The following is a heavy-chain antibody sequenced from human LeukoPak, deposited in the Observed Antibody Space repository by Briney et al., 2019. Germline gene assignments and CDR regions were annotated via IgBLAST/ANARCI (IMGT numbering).Heavy chain of an antibody. CDR3: ARVNVEHGDYSHYYYYYMDV. CDR2: INPSGGST. D-gene: IGHD4-17*01. J-gene: IGHJ6*03. CDR1: GYTFTSYY. V-gene: IGHV1-46*01. Sequence: ASVKVSCKASGYTFTSYYMHWVRQAPGQGLEWMGIINPSGGSTSYAQKFQGRVTMTRDMSTSTVYMELSSLRSEDTAVYYCARVNVEHGDYSHYYYYYMDVWGKGTTVTVSS.